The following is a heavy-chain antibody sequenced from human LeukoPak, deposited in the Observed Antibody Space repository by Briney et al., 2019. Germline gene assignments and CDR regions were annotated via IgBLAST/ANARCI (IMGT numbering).Heavy chain of an antibody. Sequence: GGSLRLSCAASGFTVTSNYMSWIRQTPGQGRLEWVSVIYTDGRTFYTGSVTGRFTISRDNSKNTLYLQMNSLRAEDTAVYYCARGQIYGTGSYFFDHWGQGTLVSVSS. J-gene: IGHJ4*02. D-gene: IGHD3-10*01. CDR3: ARGQIYGTGSYFFDH. CDR1: GFTVTSNY. V-gene: IGHV3-66*01. CDR2: IYTDGRT.